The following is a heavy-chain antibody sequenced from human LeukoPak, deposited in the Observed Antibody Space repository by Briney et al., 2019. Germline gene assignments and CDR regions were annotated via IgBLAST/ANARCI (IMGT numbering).Heavy chain of an antibody. CDR1: GFTFSSYW. D-gene: IGHD1-26*01. J-gene: IGHJ4*02. CDR3: AKGGKWDVTPFDY. V-gene: IGHV3-74*01. Sequence: GGSLRLSCAASGFTFSSYWMHWVRQAPGKGLVWVSRINSDGSSTSYADSVKGRLTISRDNAKNTLYLQMNSLRAEDTAVYYCAKGGKWDVTPFDYWGQGTLVTVSS. CDR2: INSDGSST.